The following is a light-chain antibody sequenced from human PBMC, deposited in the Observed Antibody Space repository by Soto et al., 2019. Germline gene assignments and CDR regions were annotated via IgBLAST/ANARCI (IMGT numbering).Light chain of an antibody. CDR3: QQSYSTPLT. CDR2: AAS. CDR1: QSISSY. V-gene: IGKV1-39*01. Sequence: DIQMTQSPYSLSASVGDRVTITCRASQSISSYLNWYQQKPGKAPKLLIYAASSLQSGVPSRFSGSGSGTDFTLTIISLQPEDFATYSCQQSYSTPLTFGGGTKVEIK. J-gene: IGKJ4*01.